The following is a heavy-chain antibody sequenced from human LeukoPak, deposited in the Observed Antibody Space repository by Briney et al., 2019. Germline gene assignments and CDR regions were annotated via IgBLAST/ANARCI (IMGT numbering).Heavy chain of an antibody. CDR1: GFTFSDYA. CDR2: ISGGSSGST. D-gene: IGHD2-15*01. CDR3: AKLTTQYCSGGSCYSYYYYYYMDV. J-gene: IGHJ6*03. Sequence: GGSLRLSCAASGFTFSDYAMSWVRQAPGKGLEWLSVISGGSSGSTYYADSVTGRFTVSRDNSKNTLYLQMNSLRAEDTAVYYCAKLTTQYCSGGSCYSYYYYYYMDVWGKGTTVTVSS. V-gene: IGHV3-23*01.